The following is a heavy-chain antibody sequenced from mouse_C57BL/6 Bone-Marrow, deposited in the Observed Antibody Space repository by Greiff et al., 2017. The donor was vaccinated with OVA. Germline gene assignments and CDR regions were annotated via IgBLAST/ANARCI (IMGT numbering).Heavy chain of an antibody. Sequence: QVQLQQPGAELVMPGASVKLSCKASGYTFTSYWMHWVKQRPGQGLEWIGEIDPSDSYTNYNQKFKGKSTLTVYKSSSTAYMQLSSLTSEDSAVYYCARANWFAYWGQGTLVTVSA. V-gene: IGHV1-69*01. J-gene: IGHJ3*01. CDR1: GYTFTSYW. CDR3: ARANWFAY. CDR2: IDPSDSYT.